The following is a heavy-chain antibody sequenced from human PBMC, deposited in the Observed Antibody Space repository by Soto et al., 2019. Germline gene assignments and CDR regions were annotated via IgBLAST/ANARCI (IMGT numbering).Heavy chain of an antibody. CDR2: IYYSGST. Sequence: QVQLQESGPGLVKPSETLSLTCTVSGGSISSYYWSWIRQPPGKGLEWIGYIYYSGSTNYNPSLKSRVTISVDTSKNQFSLKLSSVTAADTAVYYCASLMGAAAGTGAGGYYYYGMDVWGQGTTVTVSS. D-gene: IGHD6-13*01. CDR3: ASLMGAAAGTGAGGYYYYGMDV. CDR1: GGSISSYY. V-gene: IGHV4-59*08. J-gene: IGHJ6*02.